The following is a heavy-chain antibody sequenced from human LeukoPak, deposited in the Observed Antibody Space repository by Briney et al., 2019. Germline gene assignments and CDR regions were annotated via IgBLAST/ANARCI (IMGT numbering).Heavy chain of an antibody. V-gene: IGHV3-23*01. J-gene: IGHJ6*02. Sequence: GGSLRLSCEASGFTFSRFAMTWVRQAPGKGLEWVSTIGGLGESTNYADSVKGRFTISRDNSKNTLYLQINNLRAEDTAVYYCPKDRDIILTGHGMDVWGQGTTVTVSS. CDR3: PKDRDIILTGHGMDV. CDR1: GFTFSRFA. D-gene: IGHD3-9*01. CDR2: IGGLGEST.